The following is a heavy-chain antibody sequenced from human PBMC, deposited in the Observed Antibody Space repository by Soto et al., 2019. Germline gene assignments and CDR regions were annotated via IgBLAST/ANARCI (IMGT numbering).Heavy chain of an antibody. J-gene: IGHJ6*03. CDR2: ISYSGTTT. Sequence: EVQLLESGGGLVRPGGSLRLSCAAFRFSFSSYSLSWVRQAPGKGLEWVSAISYSGTTTYYADSVKGRFTISRDNSKNTMYMETTSLRAQDTAIYYCAKAGVTTVVPGRGHYYIDVWGEGTRVTVS. CDR1: RFSFSSYS. CDR3: AKAGVTTVVPGRGHYYIDV. D-gene: IGHD3-10*01. V-gene: IGHV3-23*01.